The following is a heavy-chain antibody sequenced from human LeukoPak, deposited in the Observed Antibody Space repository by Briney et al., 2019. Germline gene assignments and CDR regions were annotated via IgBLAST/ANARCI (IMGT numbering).Heavy chain of an antibody. D-gene: IGHD3-16*02. CDR3: AKSLYGGCDY. J-gene: IGHJ4*02. V-gene: IGHV3-23*01. Sequence: GGSLRLSCAASGFIFTNYAITWVRQAPGKGLEWVSAISGSGGSTYYGDSVKGRFAISRDNSKNTVYLQMNSLRAEDTAVYYCAKSLYGGCDYWGQGTVVTVSS. CDR1: GFIFTNYA. CDR2: ISGSGGST.